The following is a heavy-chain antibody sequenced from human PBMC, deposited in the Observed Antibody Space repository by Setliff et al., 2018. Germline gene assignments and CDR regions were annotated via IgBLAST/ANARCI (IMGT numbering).Heavy chain of an antibody. CDR2: IYGIGET. CDR3: ARSVDPDV. CDR1: GASVRTYY. V-gene: IGHV4-4*08. J-gene: IGHJ6*04. Sequence: PSQTLSLTCTVSGASVRTYYWTWIRQPPGKGLEWIGDIYGIGETKYHPSLKSRVTISLDKTKNAFSLRLTSVTAADTGVYFCARSVDPDVWGKGTTVTVSS.